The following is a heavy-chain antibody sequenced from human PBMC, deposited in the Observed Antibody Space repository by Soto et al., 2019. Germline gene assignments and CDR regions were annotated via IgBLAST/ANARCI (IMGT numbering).Heavy chain of an antibody. CDR1: GYPVTAYY. V-gene: IGHV1-2*02. Sequence: QLHLVQSGAVVKKPGASVTVSCSASGYPVTAYYMHWVRQAPGRGLEWMGGINPATGAAKYTQTFQGRVTMTRDTSTGTVFMELSRLNSEDPAVFYCARGGGVGVAGSAAFDMWGQGTLVTVSS. CDR3: ARGGGVGVAGSAAFDM. CDR2: INPATGAA. J-gene: IGHJ3*02. D-gene: IGHD3-3*01.